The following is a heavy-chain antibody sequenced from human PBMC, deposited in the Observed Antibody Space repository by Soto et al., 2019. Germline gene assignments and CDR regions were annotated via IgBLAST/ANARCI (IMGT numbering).Heavy chain of an antibody. D-gene: IGHD2-15*01. J-gene: IGHJ4*02. Sequence: ASVKVSCKASGYTFTSYDIHWVRQATGQGLERMGWMNPNRGNTGHPQKYQGRVTMTRNTSITKAYMELSSLRYEDRAVYYCARSHPNPEYRSDGNCYFEDYWGQGTLVTVSS. CDR1: GYTFTSYD. CDR2: MNPNRGNT. CDR3: ARSHPNPEYRSDGNCYFEDY. V-gene: IGHV1-8*01.